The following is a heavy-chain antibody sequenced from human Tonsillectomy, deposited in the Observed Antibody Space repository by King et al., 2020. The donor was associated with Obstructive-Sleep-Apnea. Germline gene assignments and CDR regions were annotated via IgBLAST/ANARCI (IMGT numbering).Heavy chain of an antibody. V-gene: IGHV3-73*01. CDR1: GFTFSGSA. Sequence: VQLVESGGGLVQPGGSLKLSCAASGFTFSGSAMHWVRQASGRGLEWVGRIRSKTDNYATTYAASVKGRFTISRDDSRNTAYMHMNSLKIEDTAVYYCLYYDILTGYFAYWGQGTLVTVSS. CDR3: LYYDILTGYFAY. CDR2: IRSKTDNYAT. J-gene: IGHJ4*02. D-gene: IGHD3-9*01.